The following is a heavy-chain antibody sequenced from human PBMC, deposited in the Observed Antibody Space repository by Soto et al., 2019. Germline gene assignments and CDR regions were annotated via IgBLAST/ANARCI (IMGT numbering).Heavy chain of an antibody. CDR2: IYYSGST. Sequence: SETLSLTCTVSGGSISSGGYYWSWIRQHPGKGLEWIGYIYYSGSTYYNPSLKSRVTISVDTSKNQFSLKLSSVTAADTAVYYCARAYSSSWYEVGDAFDIWGQGTMVTVSS. D-gene: IGHD6-13*01. CDR1: GGSISSGGYY. J-gene: IGHJ3*02. V-gene: IGHV4-31*03. CDR3: ARAYSSSWYEVGDAFDI.